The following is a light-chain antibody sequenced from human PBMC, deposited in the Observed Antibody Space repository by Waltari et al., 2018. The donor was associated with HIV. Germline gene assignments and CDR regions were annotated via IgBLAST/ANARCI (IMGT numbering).Light chain of an antibody. CDR3: QVWDANTDVV. CDR2: YDG. J-gene: IGLJ2*01. Sequence: SYVLTQTPSVSVAPGQTATLTCEGSDLGTRSAHWYRQKPGQAPVLVIYYDGERPSGIAERFSGSNSGNTATLTISRVGVGDEADYYCQVWDANTDVVFGTGTKLTVL. V-gene: IGLV3-21*04. CDR1: DLGTRS.